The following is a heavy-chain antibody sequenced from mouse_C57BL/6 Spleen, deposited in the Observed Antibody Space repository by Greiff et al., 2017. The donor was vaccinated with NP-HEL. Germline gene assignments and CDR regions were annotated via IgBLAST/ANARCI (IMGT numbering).Heavy chain of an antibody. Sequence: VQLVESGAELVRPGASVTLSCKASGYTFTDYEMHWVKQTPVHGLEWIGAIDPETGGTAYNQKFKGKAILTADKSSSTAYMELRSLTSEDSAVYYCTRDGYYPSYAMDYWGQGTSVTVSS. J-gene: IGHJ4*01. CDR2: IDPETGGT. CDR1: GYTFTDYE. V-gene: IGHV1-15*01. D-gene: IGHD2-3*01. CDR3: TRDGYYPSYAMDY.